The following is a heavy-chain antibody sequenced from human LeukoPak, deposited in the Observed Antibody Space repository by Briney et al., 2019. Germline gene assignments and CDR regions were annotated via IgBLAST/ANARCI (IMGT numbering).Heavy chain of an antibody. D-gene: IGHD3-22*01. J-gene: IGHJ3*02. V-gene: IGHV4-34*01. CDR3: VRGYDSSGDYINDAFDI. CDR2: INHSGST. CDR1: GGSFSGYY. Sequence: SETPSLTCAVYGGSFSGYYWSWIRQPPGKGLEWIGEINHSGSTNYNPSLKSRVTISVDTSKNQFSLKLSSVTAADTAVYYCVRGYDSSGDYINDAFDIWGQGTMVTVSS.